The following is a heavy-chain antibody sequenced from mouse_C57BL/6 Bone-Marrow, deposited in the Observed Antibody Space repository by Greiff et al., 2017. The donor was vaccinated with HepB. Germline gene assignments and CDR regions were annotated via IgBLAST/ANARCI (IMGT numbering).Heavy chain of an antibody. J-gene: IGHJ1*03. CDR3: ARDRGYRYFDV. D-gene: IGHD3-3*01. CDR2: ISYDGSN. V-gene: IGHV3-6*01. CDR1: GYSITSGYY. Sequence: EVQLQESGPGLVKPSQSLSLTCSVTGYSITSGYYWNWIRQFPGNKLEWMGYISYDGSNNYNPSLKNRISITRDTSKNQFFLKLNSVTTEDTATYYCARDRGYRYFDVWGTGTTVTLSS.